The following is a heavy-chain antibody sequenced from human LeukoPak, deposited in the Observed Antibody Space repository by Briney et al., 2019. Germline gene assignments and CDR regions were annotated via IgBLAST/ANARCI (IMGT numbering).Heavy chain of an antibody. V-gene: IGHV4-4*07. J-gene: IGHJ4*02. CDR2: IYTSGST. CDR1: GGSISSYY. CDR3: AKDRGRYYDSNGYYWGYYFDS. D-gene: IGHD3-22*01. Sequence: SETLSLTCTVSGGSISSYYWSWIRQPAGKGLEWIGRIYTSGSTNYNPSLKSRVTMSVDTSKNQFSLKLSSVTAEDTAVYYCAKDRGRYYDSNGYYWGYYFDSWGQGILVTVST.